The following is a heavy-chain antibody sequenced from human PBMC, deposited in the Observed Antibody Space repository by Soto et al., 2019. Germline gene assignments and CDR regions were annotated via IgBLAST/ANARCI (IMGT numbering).Heavy chain of an antibody. J-gene: IGHJ4*02. V-gene: IGHV4-34*01. CDR2: INHSGST. CDR3: ARNSNSPRARFRNTYGDYVSY. Sequence: SETLSLTCAVYGGSFSGYYWSWIRQPPGKGLEWIGEINHSGSTNYNPSLKSRVTISVDTSKNQFSLKLSSVTAADTAVYYCARNSNSPRARFRNTYGDYVSYWGQGTLVTVSS. D-gene: IGHD4-17*01. CDR1: GGSFSGYY.